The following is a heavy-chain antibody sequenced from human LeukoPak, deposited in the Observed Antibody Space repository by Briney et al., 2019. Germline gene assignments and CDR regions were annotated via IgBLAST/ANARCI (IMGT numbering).Heavy chain of an antibody. CDR2: TYYRSKWYN. V-gene: IGHV6-1*01. D-gene: IGHD1-26*01. CDR1: GDSVSSDSAA. CDR3: ARGGLLAYYFDY. J-gene: IGHJ4*02. Sequence: SQTLSLTCAISGDSVSSDSAAWNWIRQSPSRGLEWLGRTYYRSKWYNDYAVSVKSRITITPVTSKNQFSLQLNSVTPEDTAVYYCARGGLLAYYFDYWGQGTLVTVSS.